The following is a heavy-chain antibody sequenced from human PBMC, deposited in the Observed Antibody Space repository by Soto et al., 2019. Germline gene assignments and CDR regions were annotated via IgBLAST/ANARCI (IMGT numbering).Heavy chain of an antibody. CDR2: IGPSDSYT. V-gene: IGHV5-10-1*01. D-gene: IGHD1-7*01. J-gene: IGHJ5*02. Sequence: GESLKISCKGSGYSFTIYCISWVLQMPGKGLEWMGRIGPSDSYTNYSPSFQGHVTISADKSISTAYLQWSSLKASDTAMYYCARLGRNYVFSLDPWGQGTLVTVSS. CDR3: ARLGRNYVFSLDP. CDR1: GYSFTIYC.